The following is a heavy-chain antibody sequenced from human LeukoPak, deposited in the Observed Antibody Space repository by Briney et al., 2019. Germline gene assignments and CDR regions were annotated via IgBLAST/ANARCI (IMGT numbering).Heavy chain of an antibody. CDR2: IYYSGST. V-gene: IGHV4-31*03. CDR1: GGSISSGGYY. J-gene: IGHJ2*01. CDR3: ARTVTTPDWYFDL. Sequence: SQTLSLTCTVSGGSISSGGYYWSWIRQHPGKGVEGIGYIYYSGSTYYNPSLKSRVTISVDTSKNQFSLKLSSVTAADTAVYYCARTVTTPDWYFDLWGRGTLVTVSS. D-gene: IGHD4-17*01.